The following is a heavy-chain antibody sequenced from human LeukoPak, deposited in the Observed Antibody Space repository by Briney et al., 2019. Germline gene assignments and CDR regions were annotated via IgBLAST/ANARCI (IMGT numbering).Heavy chain of an antibody. CDR2: IYTSGST. CDR1: GGSISSYY. Sequence: PSQTLSLTCTVSGGSISSYYWGWIRQPAGKGLEWIGRIYTSGSTNYNPSLKSRVTISVDKSKNQFSVKLSSVTDADTAVYYCARVTEDYFDYWGQGTLVTVSS. J-gene: IGHJ4*02. CDR3: ARVTEDYFDY. D-gene: IGHD3-16*01. V-gene: IGHV4-4*07.